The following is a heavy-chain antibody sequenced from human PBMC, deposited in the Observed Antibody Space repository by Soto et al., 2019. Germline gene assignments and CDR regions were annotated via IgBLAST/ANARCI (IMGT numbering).Heavy chain of an antibody. CDR2: INHSGST. J-gene: IGHJ5*02. D-gene: IGHD6-13*01. Sequence: SETLSLTCAVYGGSFSGYYWSWIRQPPGKGLEWIGEINHSGSTNYNPSLKSRVTISVDTSKNQFSLKLSSVTAADTAVYYCARGVPSSGSWYRGGWFDPWGQGTLVTVSS. V-gene: IGHV4-34*01. CDR3: ARGVPSSGSWYRGGWFDP. CDR1: GGSFSGYY.